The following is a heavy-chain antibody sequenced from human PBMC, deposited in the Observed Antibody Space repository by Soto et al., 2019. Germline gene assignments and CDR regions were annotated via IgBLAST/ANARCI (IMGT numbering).Heavy chain of an antibody. V-gene: IGHV3-30*18. CDR1: GFTFNSYG. CDR3: AKVGVVGATPDLRHYYYGMDV. CDR2: ISSDGSNK. D-gene: IGHD1-26*01. Sequence: QVQLVESGGGVVQPGRSLRLSCAASGFTFNSYGMHWVRQAPGKGLEWVAVISSDGSNKYYADSVKGRFTISRDNSKNTLYLQMNSLRAEDTAVYYCAKVGVVGATPDLRHYYYGMDVWGQGTTVTVSS. J-gene: IGHJ6*02.